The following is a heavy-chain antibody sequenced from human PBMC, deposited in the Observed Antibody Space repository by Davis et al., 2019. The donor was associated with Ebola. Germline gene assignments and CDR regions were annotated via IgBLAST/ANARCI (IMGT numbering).Heavy chain of an antibody. CDR2: IRSKANSYAT. CDR3: AREWVGSGSPYYYYGMDV. J-gene: IGHJ6*02. CDR1: GFTFSGSA. D-gene: IGHD3-10*01. Sequence: GGSLRLSCAASGFTFSGSAMHWVRQASGKGLEWVGRIRSKANSYATAYAASVKGRFTISRDDSKNTAYLQMNSLRAEDTAVYYCAREWVGSGSPYYYYGMDVWGQGTTVTVSS. V-gene: IGHV3-73*01.